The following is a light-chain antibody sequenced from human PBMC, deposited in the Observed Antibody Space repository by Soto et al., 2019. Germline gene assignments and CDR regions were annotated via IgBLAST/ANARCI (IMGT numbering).Light chain of an antibody. CDR1: QRMSNW. Sequence: DIQITQSPSTLYASVGDRVTVTCRASQRMSNWLAWYQQKPGTAPKVLIYHASNLQSGVPSRFSGSGSGTECTLTISSLQPYYFATYYCQQYNSYSFCQGTKVDIK. V-gene: IGKV1-5*01. J-gene: IGKJ1*01. CDR2: HAS. CDR3: QQYNSYS.